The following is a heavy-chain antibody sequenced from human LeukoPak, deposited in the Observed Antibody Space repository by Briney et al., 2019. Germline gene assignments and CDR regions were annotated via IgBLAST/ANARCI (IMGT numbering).Heavy chain of an antibody. D-gene: IGHD6-13*01. Sequence: ASVKVSCKASGYTFTSYYMHWVRQAPGQGLEWMGWINPNSGGTNYAQKFQGRVTMTRDTSISTAYMELSRLRSDDTAVYYCARSYSSSWYALLNFDYWGQGTLVTVSS. CDR1: GYTFTSYY. CDR3: ARSYSSSWYALLNFDY. CDR2: INPNSGGT. V-gene: IGHV1-2*02. J-gene: IGHJ4*02.